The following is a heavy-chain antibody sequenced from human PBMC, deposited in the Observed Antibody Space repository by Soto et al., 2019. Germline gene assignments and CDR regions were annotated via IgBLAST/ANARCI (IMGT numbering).Heavy chain of an antibody. V-gene: IGHV4-34*01. CDR1: GGSFSGYY. Sequence: SSETLSLTCAVYGGSFSGYYWSWIRQPPGKGLEWIGEINHSGSTNYNPSLKSRVTISVDTSKNQFSLKLSSVTAADTAVYYCARALLYCSSTSCLNYYYGMDVWGQGTTVTVSS. CDR2: INHSGST. J-gene: IGHJ6*02. CDR3: ARALLYCSSTSCLNYYYGMDV. D-gene: IGHD2-2*01.